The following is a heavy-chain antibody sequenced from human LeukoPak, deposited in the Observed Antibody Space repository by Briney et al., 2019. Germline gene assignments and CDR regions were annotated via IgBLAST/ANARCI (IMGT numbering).Heavy chain of an antibody. CDR1: GYTFTGNH. D-gene: IGHD3-16*02. J-gene: IGHJ2*01. CDR2: IDPNSGGT. CDR3: AKEADIVSFDL. Sequence: GASVKVSYKASGYTFTGNHVHWVRQAPGQGLEWMGWIDPNSGGTMYSQKFQDRVAMTSDTSINTAYMELSGLRSDDTAVYFCAKEADIVSFDLWGRGTLVTVSS. V-gene: IGHV1-2*02.